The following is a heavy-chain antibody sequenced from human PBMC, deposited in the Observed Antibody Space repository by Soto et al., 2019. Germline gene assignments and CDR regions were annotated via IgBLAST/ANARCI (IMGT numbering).Heavy chain of an antibody. D-gene: IGHD5-12*01. CDR2: INPSGGST. CDR3: ATADSGYAWS. J-gene: IGHJ4*02. Sequence: GASVKVSCKASGYTFTSYYMHWVRQAPGQGLEWMGIINPSGGSTSYAQKFQGRVTMTRDTSTSTAYMELSSLRSEDTAVYYCATADSGYAWSWGQGTLVTVSS. CDR1: GYTFTSYY. V-gene: IGHV1-46*01.